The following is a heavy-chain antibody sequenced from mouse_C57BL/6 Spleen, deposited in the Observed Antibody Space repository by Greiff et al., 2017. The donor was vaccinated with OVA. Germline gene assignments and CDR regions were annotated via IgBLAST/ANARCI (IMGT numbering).Heavy chain of an antibody. D-gene: IGHD4-1*01. CDR2: IYPGSGNT. J-gene: IGHJ2*01. CDR1: GYSFTSYY. V-gene: IGHV1-66*01. CDR3: ARRGDWAYFDY. Sequence: VKLMESGPELVKPGASVKISCKASGYSFTSYYIHWVKQRPGQGLEWIGWIYPGSGNTKYNEKFKGKATLTADTSSSTAYMQLSSLTSEDSAVYYCARRGDWAYFDYWGQGTTLTVSS.